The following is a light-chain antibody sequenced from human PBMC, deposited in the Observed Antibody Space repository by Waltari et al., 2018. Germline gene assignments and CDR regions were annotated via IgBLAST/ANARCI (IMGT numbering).Light chain of an antibody. Sequence: ETVMTQSPATLSVSPGERATLTCTASQSVSSHLAWYQPKPGQPPRLLIYGAFTRATDVPARFSGSGSGTEFTLIISSLQSEDFAVYYCQQYYNWPPWTFGQGTKVEIK. V-gene: IGKV3-15*01. CDR3: QQYYNWPPWT. CDR1: QSVSSH. CDR2: GAF. J-gene: IGKJ1*01.